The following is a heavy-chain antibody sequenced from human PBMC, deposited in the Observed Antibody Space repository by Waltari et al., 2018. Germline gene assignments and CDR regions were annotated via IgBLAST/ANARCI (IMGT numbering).Heavy chain of an antibody. CDR1: GGSITMRNSF. Sequence: RLQLQESGPGLLKPSETLSLTCTVSGGSITMRNSFWGWIRQPPGKRLEWIGSINHSGNTYYNPSLTNVGTIAVDRSKNQFSLKVTSVTAADTAVYYCVRDRERVALLNWFDPWGQGTLVTVSS. D-gene: IGHD2-15*01. CDR2: INHSGNT. V-gene: IGHV4-39*06. J-gene: IGHJ5*02. CDR3: VRDRERVALLNWFDP.